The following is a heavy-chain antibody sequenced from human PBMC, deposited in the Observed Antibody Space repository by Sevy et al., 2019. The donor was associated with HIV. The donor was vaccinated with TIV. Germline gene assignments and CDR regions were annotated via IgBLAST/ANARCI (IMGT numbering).Heavy chain of an antibody. CDR2: IKPDGRDK. V-gene: IGHV3-7*01. J-gene: IGHJ4*02. CDR3: AQETFGRFDS. Sequence: GESLKISCAASGFSFSAYWMNSVRQAPGKGLEWVANIKPDGRDKHYVDSAEGRFTISRDNAKNSLYLQMNSLRVEDTAMYYCAQETFGRFDSWGQGTLVTVSS. D-gene: IGHD1-26*01. CDR1: GFSFSAYW.